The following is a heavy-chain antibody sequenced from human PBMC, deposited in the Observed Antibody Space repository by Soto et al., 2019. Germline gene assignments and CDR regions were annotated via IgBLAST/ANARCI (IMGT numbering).Heavy chain of an antibody. CDR1: GGSITSSNYH. D-gene: IGHD2-2*01. V-gene: IGHV4-39*01. CDR2: IYYSGNT. J-gene: IGHJ4*02. Sequence: SETLSLTCTVSGGSITSSNYHWGWSRQPPGRGLEWIGTIYYSGNTYYNPSLKSRVTMSMDASKNQFSLTLSSVAVADTAVYYCSRLTNARPGDDWGQGTLVTVSS. CDR3: SRLTNARPGDD.